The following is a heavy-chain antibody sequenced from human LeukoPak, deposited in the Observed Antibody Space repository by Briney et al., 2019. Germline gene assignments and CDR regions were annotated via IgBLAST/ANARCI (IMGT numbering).Heavy chain of an antibody. J-gene: IGHJ4*02. CDR2: ISGSGGST. CDR1: GFTFSSYA. Sequence: PGGSLRLSCAASGFTFSSYAMSWVRQAPGKGLEWVSAISGSGGSTYYADSVKGRFTISRDNSKNTLYLQMNSLRAEDTAVNYCAKVGLPGYSSSWYYFDYWGQGTLVTVSS. D-gene: IGHD6-13*01. V-gene: IGHV3-23*01. CDR3: AKVGLPGYSSSWYYFDY.